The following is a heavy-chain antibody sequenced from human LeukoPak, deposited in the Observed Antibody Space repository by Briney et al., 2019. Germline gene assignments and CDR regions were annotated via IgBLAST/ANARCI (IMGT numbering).Heavy chain of an antibody. V-gene: IGHV3-23*01. J-gene: IGHJ6*03. CDR1: GFNFRTYA. CDR2: ISGSDPGT. CDR3: AKDRCSNGIGCLYYYMDV. Sequence: GGSLRLSCAASGFNFRTYAMSWVRQAPGKGLEWVSAISGSDPGTYHADSVKGRFTISRDNSKNMLFLQMNSLRAEDTAVYYCAKDRCSNGIGCLYYYMDVWGKGTTVTISS. D-gene: IGHD2-8*01.